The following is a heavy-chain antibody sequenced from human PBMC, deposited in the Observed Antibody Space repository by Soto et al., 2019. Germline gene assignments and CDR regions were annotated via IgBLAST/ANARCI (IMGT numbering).Heavy chain of an antibody. CDR2: FDPEDGET. Sequence: ASVKVSCKVSGYTLTELSMHWVRQAPGKGLEWMGGFDPEDGETIYAQKFQGRVTMTEDTSTDTAYMELSSLRSEDTAVCYCATSFRTRITIFGVVIPGGAFDIWGQGTMVTVSS. CDR3: ATSFRTRITIFGVVIPGGAFDI. D-gene: IGHD3-3*01. J-gene: IGHJ3*02. V-gene: IGHV1-24*01. CDR1: GYTLTELS.